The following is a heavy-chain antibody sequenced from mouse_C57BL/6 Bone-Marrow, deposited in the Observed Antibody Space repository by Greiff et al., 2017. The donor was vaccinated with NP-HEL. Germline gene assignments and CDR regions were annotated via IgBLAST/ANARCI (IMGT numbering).Heavy chain of an antibody. CDR1: GYTFTDYE. V-gene: IGHV1-15*01. Sequence: VQVVESGAELVRPGASVTLSCKASGYTFTDYEMHWVKQTPVHGLEWIGAIDPETGGTAYNQKFKGKAILTADKSSSTAYMELRSLTSEDSAVYYCTRKDYDGAWFAYWGQGTLVTVSA. CDR2: IDPETGGT. D-gene: IGHD2-4*01. CDR3: TRKDYDGAWFAY. J-gene: IGHJ3*01.